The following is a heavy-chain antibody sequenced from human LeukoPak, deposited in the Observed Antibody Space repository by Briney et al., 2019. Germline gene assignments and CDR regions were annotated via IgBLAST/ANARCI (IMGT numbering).Heavy chain of an antibody. D-gene: IGHD1-26*01. CDR1: GFTFSSYA. V-gene: IGHV3-15*01. J-gene: IGHJ4*02. CDR2: IKSKTDGGTT. CDR3: TTSSRRATDY. Sequence: PGGSLRLSCAASGFTFSSYAMSWVRQAPGKGLEWVGRIKSKTDGGTTDYAAPVKGRSTISRDDSKNTLYLQMNSLKTEDTAVYYCTTSSRRATDYWGQGTLVTVSS.